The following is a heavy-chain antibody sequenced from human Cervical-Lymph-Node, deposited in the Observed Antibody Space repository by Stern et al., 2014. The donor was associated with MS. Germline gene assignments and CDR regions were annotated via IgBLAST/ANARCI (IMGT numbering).Heavy chain of an antibody. V-gene: IGHV1-69*09. CDR1: GGKLSSSFA. Sequence: VQLVQSRAEVKKPGSSVNVSCKPSGGKLSSSFAVSWVRQAPGQGLEWMGRIIPIIGLANYAQKFQTRLTITADKSTSTVYMELSSLTSEDTALYYCARGIVTNRPASTLHNLFDPWGQGTLVTVSS. J-gene: IGHJ5*02. CDR2: IIPIIGLA. CDR3: ARGIVTNRPASTLHNLFDP. D-gene: IGHD4-17*01.